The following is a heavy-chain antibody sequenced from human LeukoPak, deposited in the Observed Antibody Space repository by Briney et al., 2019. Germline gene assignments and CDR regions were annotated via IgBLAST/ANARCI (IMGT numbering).Heavy chain of an antibody. J-gene: IGHJ6*03. Sequence: SETLSLTCAVYGGSFSGYHWSWNRQPPGKGLEWIGEINHSGSTNYNPSLKSRVTISVDTSKNQFSLKLSSVTAADTAVYYCARRTLTYYDILTGYYVTYYYYYMDVWGKGTTVTISS. CDR2: INHSGST. D-gene: IGHD3-9*01. V-gene: IGHV4-34*01. CDR1: GGSFSGYH. CDR3: ARRTLTYYDILTGYYVTYYYYYMDV.